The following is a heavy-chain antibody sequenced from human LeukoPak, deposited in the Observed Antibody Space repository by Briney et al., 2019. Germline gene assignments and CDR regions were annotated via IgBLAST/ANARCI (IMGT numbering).Heavy chain of an antibody. CDR2: IYHRGNT. CDR1: GGSISSVVYS. V-gene: IGHV4-30-2*01. CDR3: ARVKDNAGGYYFDN. J-gene: IGHJ4*02. D-gene: IGHD3-10*01. Sequence: SETLSLTCAVSGGSISSVVYSWSWIRQPPGKGLEWIGYIYHRGNTYYNPSLKSRVTISVDTSKNQFSMKLSSVTAADTAVYYCARVKDNAGGYYFDNWGQGTLVTVSS.